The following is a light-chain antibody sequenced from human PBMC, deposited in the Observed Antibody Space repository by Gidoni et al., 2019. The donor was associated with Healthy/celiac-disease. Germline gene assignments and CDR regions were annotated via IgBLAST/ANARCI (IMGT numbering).Light chain of an antibody. J-gene: IGKJ4*01. CDR1: QSVSSY. CDR2: DAS. CDR3: QQRSNWPFT. V-gene: IGKV3-11*01. Sequence: IVLTQSPATLSLSPGERATLSCRDSQSVSSYLAWYQQKPGQAPRLFIYDASNRATGITSRFSGSGSGTDFTLTIRSPEPEDFAVYYCQQRSNWPFTFGGGTKVEIK.